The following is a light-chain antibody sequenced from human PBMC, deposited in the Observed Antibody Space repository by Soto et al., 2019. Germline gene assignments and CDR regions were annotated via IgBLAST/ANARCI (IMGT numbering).Light chain of an antibody. Sequence: EIVLTQSPATLSLSPGERATLSCRASQSLSSYLAWYQQKPGQAPRLLIYDASHRATGIPARFSGSGSGTDFTLTISSLEPEDFAVYYCQQRSNWPPYTFGQGTKLEIK. CDR3: QQRSNWPPYT. CDR1: QSLSSY. CDR2: DAS. J-gene: IGKJ2*01. V-gene: IGKV3-11*01.